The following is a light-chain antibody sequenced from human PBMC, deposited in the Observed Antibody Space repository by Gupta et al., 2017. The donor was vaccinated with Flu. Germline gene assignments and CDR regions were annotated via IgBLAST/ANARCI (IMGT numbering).Light chain of an antibody. CDR2: KAS. Sequence: DIQMTQSPSTLSASVGDRVTITCRASQSISTWLAWYQQKPGKAPNLLIYKASSLESGVPSRFSGSGSGTEFTLTITSLQPDDFAGYFCQQHNSYPWTFGQGTRVEIK. CDR3: QQHNSYPWT. J-gene: IGKJ1*01. CDR1: QSISTW. V-gene: IGKV1-5*03.